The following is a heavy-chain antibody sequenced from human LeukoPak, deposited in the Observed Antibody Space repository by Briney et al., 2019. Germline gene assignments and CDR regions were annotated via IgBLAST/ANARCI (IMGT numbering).Heavy chain of an antibody. CDR3: AKDQRYFDWFTGPDAFDI. J-gene: IGHJ3*02. CDR2: ISKNGKTI. V-gene: IGHV3-11*04. Sequence: PGGSLRLSCVASGFTFSDYYMSWIRQAPGKGLEWLSYISKNGKTIYYADSVKGRFTISRDNAKNSLYLQMNSLRAEDTAVYYCAKDQRYFDWFTGPDAFDIWGQGTMVTVSS. D-gene: IGHD3-9*01. CDR1: GFTFSDYY.